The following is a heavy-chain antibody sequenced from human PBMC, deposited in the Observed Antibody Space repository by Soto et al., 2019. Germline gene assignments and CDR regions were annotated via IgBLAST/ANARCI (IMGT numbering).Heavy chain of an antibody. CDR1: GYSFTSYW. CDR2: IYPGDSDT. D-gene: IGHD6-19*01. CDR3: ARQPQAYIAVAGGSFDY. Sequence: PGESLKISCKGSGYSFTSYWIGWVRQMPGKGLEWMGIIYPGDSDTRYSPSFQGQVTISADKSISTAYLQWSSLKASDTAMYYCARQPQAYIAVAGGSFDYWGQGTLVTVS. V-gene: IGHV5-51*01. J-gene: IGHJ4*02.